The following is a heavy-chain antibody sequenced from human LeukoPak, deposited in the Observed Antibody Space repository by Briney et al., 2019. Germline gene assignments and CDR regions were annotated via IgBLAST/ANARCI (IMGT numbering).Heavy chain of an antibody. V-gene: IGHV3-7*01. CDR2: IKQDGSEK. D-gene: IGHD3-22*01. J-gene: IGHJ4*02. CDR3: ARDYYDSSGYYRFDY. Sequence: GGSLRLSCAASGFTFSSYAMSWVRQAPGKGLEWVANIKQDGSEKYYVDSVKGRFTISRDNAKNSLYLQMNSLRAEDTAVYYCARDYYDSSGYYRFDYWGQGTLVTVSS. CDR1: GFTFSSYA.